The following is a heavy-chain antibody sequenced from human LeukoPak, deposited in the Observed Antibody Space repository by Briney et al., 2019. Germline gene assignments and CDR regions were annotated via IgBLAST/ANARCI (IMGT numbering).Heavy chain of an antibody. Sequence: GGSLRLSCLPSGFTFSTNAMSWVREAPGKGLEWVSGISGSGARTYYADSVTGGFTISRDNSRNTLYLQMNSLRGDDTAVYYCAKDVGKWESLHFFDYWGQGTLVTVSS. CDR1: GFTFSTNA. J-gene: IGHJ4*02. CDR2: ISGSGART. V-gene: IGHV3-23*01. D-gene: IGHD1-26*01. CDR3: AKDVGKWESLHFFDY.